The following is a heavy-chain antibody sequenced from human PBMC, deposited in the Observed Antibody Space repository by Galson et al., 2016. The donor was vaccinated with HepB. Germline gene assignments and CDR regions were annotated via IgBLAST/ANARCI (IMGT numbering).Heavy chain of an antibody. CDR3: AKGAYSLPENFQH. J-gene: IGHJ1*01. CDR2: ISGSGGTT. V-gene: IGHV3-23*01. CDR1: GFTFSSYA. Sequence: SLRFSCAASGFTFSSYAMNWVRQPPGKGLEWVSSISGSGGTTYYADSLKGRFTISRDNSKSTLYLQMNSLRAENTAVYYCAKGAYSLPENFQHWGQGTLVTVSS. D-gene: IGHD2-15*01.